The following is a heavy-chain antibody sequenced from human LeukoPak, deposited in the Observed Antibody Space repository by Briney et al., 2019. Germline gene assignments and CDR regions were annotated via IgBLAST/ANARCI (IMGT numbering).Heavy chain of an antibody. D-gene: IGHD2-15*01. CDR3: ARPAADAVYFLH. J-gene: IGHJ1*01. CDR1: GGTFIRYT. Sequence: GSSVKVSCKASGGTFIRYTISWVRQAPGQGLEWMGRIIPILGIANYAQKFQGRVTITADKSTSTAYMELSSLRSEDTAVYYCARPAADAVYFLHWRGRTVVSVSS. CDR2: IIPILGIA. V-gene: IGHV1-69*02.